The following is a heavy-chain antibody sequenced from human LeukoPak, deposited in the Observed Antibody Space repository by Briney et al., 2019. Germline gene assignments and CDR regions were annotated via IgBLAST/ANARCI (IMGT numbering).Heavy chain of an antibody. V-gene: IGHV3-30*03. CDR3: ARNVLLWFGEKNWFDP. J-gene: IGHJ5*02. D-gene: IGHD3-10*01. CDR2: ISYDGSNK. CDR1: GFTFNNYW. Sequence: GGSLRLSCAASGFTFNNYWMSWVRQAPGKGPGWVAVISYDGSNKYYADSVKGRFTISRDNSKNTLYLQMSSLRSEDTAVYYCARNVLLWFGEKNWFDPWGQGTLVTVSS.